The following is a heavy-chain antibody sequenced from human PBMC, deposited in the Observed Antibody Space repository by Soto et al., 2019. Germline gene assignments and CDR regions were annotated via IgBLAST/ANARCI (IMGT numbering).Heavy chain of an antibody. D-gene: IGHD3-16*01. V-gene: IGHV3-21*01. J-gene: IGHJ4*02. CDR2: ISSSSSYI. CDR1: GFTFSSYS. Sequence: GGSLRLSCAASGFTFSSYSMNWVRQAPGKGLEWVSSISSSSSYIYYAGSVKGRFTISRDNAKNSLYLQMNSLRAEDTAVYYCARGLGDALDYWGQGTLVTVSS. CDR3: ARGLGDALDY.